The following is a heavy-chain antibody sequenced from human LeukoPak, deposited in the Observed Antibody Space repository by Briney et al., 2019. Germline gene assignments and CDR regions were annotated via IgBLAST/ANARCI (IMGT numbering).Heavy chain of an antibody. V-gene: IGHV3-74*01. D-gene: IGHD2-2*01. CDR2: INSDGSST. CDR1: GFTFSNHW. Sequence: GGSLRLSCEASGFTFSNHWMHWVRQAPGKGLVWVSRINSDGSSTTYADSVKGRFTISRDNAKNSLYLQMNSLRAEDTAVYYCARRYCSSTSCTLDYWGQGTLVTVSS. CDR3: ARRYCSSTSCTLDY. J-gene: IGHJ4*02.